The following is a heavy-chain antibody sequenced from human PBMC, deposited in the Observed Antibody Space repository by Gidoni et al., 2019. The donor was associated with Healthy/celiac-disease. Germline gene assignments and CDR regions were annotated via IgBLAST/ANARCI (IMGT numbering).Heavy chain of an antibody. Sequence: EVQLLESGGGLVQPGGSLRLSCAASGFTFRSYALSWVRQAPGKGLEWVSAISGSGGSTYYADSVKGRFTISRDNSKNTLYLQMNSLRAEDTAVYYCATHGICSGGSCYLEYYYGMDVWGQGTTVTVSS. D-gene: IGHD2-15*01. V-gene: IGHV3-23*01. CDR3: ATHGICSGGSCYLEYYYGMDV. J-gene: IGHJ6*02. CDR2: ISGSGGST. CDR1: GFTFRSYA.